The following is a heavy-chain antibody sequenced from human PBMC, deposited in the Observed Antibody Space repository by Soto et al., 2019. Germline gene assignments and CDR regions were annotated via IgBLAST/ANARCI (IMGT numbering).Heavy chain of an antibody. CDR2: IIPIFGTA. CDR1: GGTFSSYA. Sequence: QVQLVQSGAEVKKPGSSVKVSCKPSGGTFSSYAISWVRQAPGQGLEWMGGIIPIFGTANYAQKFQGRVTITADESTSAAYMELSSLRSEDTAVYYCARHSCCSTPNYYYGMDVWGQGTTVTVSS. J-gene: IGHJ6*02. V-gene: IGHV1-69*12. CDR3: ARHSCCSTPNYYYGMDV. D-gene: IGHD2-15*01.